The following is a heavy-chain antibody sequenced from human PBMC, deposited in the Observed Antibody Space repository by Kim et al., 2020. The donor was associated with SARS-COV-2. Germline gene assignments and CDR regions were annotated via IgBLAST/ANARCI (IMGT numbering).Heavy chain of an antibody. CDR1: GVTFTSYA. J-gene: IGHJ5*02. D-gene: IGHD6-19*01. V-gene: IGHV3-23*01. CDR2: ISASGAST. CDR3: AKYRVAVAGTGDNWFDP. Sequence: GGSLRLSCAASGVTFTSYAMGWVRQAPGKGLQWVSSISASGASTYYADSVNGRFTISRDNSKNTLYLQMNSLGADATAIYYCAKYRVAVAGTGDNWFDP.